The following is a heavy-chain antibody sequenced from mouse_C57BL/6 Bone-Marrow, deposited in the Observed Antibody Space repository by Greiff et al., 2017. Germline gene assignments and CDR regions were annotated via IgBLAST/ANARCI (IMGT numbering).Heavy chain of an antibody. CDR3: ARLGGPYFDY. J-gene: IGHJ2*01. Sequence: QVQLQQSGAELVRPGTSVKMSCKASGYTFTNYWIGWAKQRPGHGLEWIGDIYPGGGYTNYNEKFKGKATLTADKSSSPAYMQFSSLTSEDSAIYYCARLGGPYFDYWGQGTTLTVSS. CDR1: GYTFTNYW. CDR2: IYPGGGYT. V-gene: IGHV1-63*01.